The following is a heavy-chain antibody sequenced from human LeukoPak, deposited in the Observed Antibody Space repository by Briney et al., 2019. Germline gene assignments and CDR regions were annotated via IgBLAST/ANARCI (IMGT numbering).Heavy chain of an antibody. D-gene: IGHD5-24*01. CDR2: VSYDGSKK. Sequence: PGRSLRLSCAASGFSFNGFSMHWVRQAPGKGLEWVAVVSYDGSKKYYADSVKGRFTIPRDNSENTLYLQMNSLRPDDTAVYYCARDRYGYNSPCDYWGQGTLVTVSS. CDR1: GFSFNGFS. V-gene: IGHV3-30*04. CDR3: ARDRYGYNSPCDY. J-gene: IGHJ4*02.